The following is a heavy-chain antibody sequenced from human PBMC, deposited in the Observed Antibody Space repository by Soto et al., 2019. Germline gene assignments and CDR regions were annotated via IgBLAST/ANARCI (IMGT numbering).Heavy chain of an antibody. Sequence: SETLSLTCTVSGGSMSRGDYYWSWIRQPPGKGLEWIGFIYHTGSTYYSPSLKNRVAISVDTSKNQFSLKLSSVTAADTAVYYCAREAAGILNWFDPWGQGTLVTVSS. V-gene: IGHV4-30-4*01. J-gene: IGHJ5*02. D-gene: IGHD6-25*01. CDR3: AREAAGILNWFDP. CDR1: GGSMSRGDYY. CDR2: IYHTGST.